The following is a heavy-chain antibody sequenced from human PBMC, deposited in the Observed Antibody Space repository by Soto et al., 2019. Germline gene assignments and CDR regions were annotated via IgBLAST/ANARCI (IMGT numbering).Heavy chain of an antibody. Sequence: QVTVKESGPVLVKPTETLTLTCTVSGFSLSNAGLGVRWIRQPPGKALEWLAHIFSNDKKSHNTSLKSRLTIPKDTSKSKVGPTMTKLYPVETATNYCAFTYSTRWYWFDPRGQGTLVTVSS. J-gene: IGHJ5*02. CDR2: IFSNDKK. V-gene: IGHV2-26*04. D-gene: IGHD6-13*01. CDR1: GFSLSNAGLG. CDR3: AFTYSTRWYWFDP.